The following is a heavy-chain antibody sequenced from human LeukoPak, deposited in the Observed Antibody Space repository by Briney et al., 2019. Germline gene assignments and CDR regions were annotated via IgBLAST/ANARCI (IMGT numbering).Heavy chain of an antibody. J-gene: IGHJ4*02. D-gene: IGHD4-17*01. CDR2: ISYDGSNK. Sequence: GRSLRLSCAAPGFTFSSYAMHWVRQAPGKGLEWVAVISYDGSNKYYADSVKGRFTISRDNSKNTLYLQMNSLRAEDTAVYYCARDADYGDWLIDYWGQGTLVTVSS. CDR1: GFTFSSYA. V-gene: IGHV3-30*04. CDR3: ARDADYGDWLIDY.